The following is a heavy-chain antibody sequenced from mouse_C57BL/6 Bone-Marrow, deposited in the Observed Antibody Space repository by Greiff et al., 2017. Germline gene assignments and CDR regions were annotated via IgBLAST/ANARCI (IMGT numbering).Heavy chain of an antibody. J-gene: IGHJ2*01. CDR2: ISSGGSYP. CDR1: GFTFSSYG. D-gene: IGHD2-1*01. CDR3: ARQGNYPLFDY. Sequence: EVKLMESGGDLVKPGGSLKLSCAASGFTFSSYGMSWVRQTPDKRLEWVATISSGGSYPYYPDSVKGRFTISRDNAKNTLYLQMSSLKSEDTAMYYCARQGNYPLFDYWGQGTTLTVSS. V-gene: IGHV5-6*01.